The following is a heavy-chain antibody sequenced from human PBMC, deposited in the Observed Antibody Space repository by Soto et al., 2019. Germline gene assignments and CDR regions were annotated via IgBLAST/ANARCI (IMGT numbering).Heavy chain of an antibody. J-gene: IGHJ4*02. D-gene: IGHD1-1*01. CDR3: SRRSGTTIYEY. V-gene: IGHV1-18*04. CDR1: GYTFSNSG. CDR2: IRIYSDDT. Sequence: ASLKVSCKASGYTFSNSGISWVRQAPGQGLKWMGWIRIYSDDTHFAQKFQGRVSMTADTSTTTAYLELSDLTSDDTAVYFCSRRSGTTIYEYWGPGTLVTVS.